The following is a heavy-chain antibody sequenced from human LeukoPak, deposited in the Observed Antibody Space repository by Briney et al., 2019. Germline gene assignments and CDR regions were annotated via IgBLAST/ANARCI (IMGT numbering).Heavy chain of an antibody. V-gene: IGHV4-38-2*02. CDR3: ASTITVTTDY. D-gene: IGHD4-17*01. Sequence: SETLSLICTVSGDSISSGYYWGWIRQPPGKGLEWIGSIYHSGSTYYNPSLKSRVTISVDTSKNQFSLKLSSVTAADTAVYYCASTITVTTDYWGQGTLVTVSS. CDR1: GDSISSGYY. CDR2: IYHSGST. J-gene: IGHJ4*02.